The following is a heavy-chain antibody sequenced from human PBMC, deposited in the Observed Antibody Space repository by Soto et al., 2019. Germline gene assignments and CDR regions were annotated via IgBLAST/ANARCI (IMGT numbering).Heavy chain of an antibody. D-gene: IGHD3-3*01. J-gene: IGHJ5*02. Sequence: PSETLSLTCTVSGGSISSYYWSWIRQPPGKGLEWIGYIYYSGSTNYNPSLKSRVTISVDTSKNQFSLKLSSVTAADTAVYYCARRHYDFWSPGGGPYNWFDPWGQGTLVTVSS. V-gene: IGHV4-59*08. CDR1: GGSISSYY. CDR2: IYYSGST. CDR3: ARRHYDFWSPGGGPYNWFDP.